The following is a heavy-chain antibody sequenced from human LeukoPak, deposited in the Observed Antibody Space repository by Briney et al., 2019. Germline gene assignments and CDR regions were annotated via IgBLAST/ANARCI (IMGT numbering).Heavy chain of an antibody. J-gene: IGHJ3*02. CDR3: ARACSNYDILTGYYTPSDAFDI. D-gene: IGHD3-9*01. CDR2: IYTSGGT. V-gene: IGHV4-4*07. CDR1: GGSISSYY. Sequence: SETLSLTCTVSGGSISSYYWSWIRQPAGKGLEWIGRIYTSGGTNYNPSLKSRVTMSVDTSKNQFSLKLSSVTAADTAVYYRARACSNYDILTGYYTPSDAFDIWGQGTMVTVSS.